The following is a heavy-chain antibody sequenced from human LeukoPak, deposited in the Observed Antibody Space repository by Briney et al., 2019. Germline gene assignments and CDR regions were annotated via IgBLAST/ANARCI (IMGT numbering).Heavy chain of an antibody. V-gene: IGHV3-20*04. Sequence: GGSLRLSCAASGFTFGDYGMSWVRQAPGKGLEWVSGINWNGGSTGYADSVKGRFTISRDNSKSTLYLQMNSLRAEDTAVYYCAKGKWELLPPYWFDYWGQGTLVTVSS. D-gene: IGHD1-26*01. CDR2: INWNGGST. J-gene: IGHJ4*02. CDR3: AKGKWELLPPYWFDY. CDR1: GFTFGDYG.